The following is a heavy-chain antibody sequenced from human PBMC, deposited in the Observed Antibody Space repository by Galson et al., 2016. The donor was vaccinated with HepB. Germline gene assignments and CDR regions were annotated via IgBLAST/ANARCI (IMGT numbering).Heavy chain of an antibody. CDR1: GFTFRAYG. CDR2: IKQDGTEE. V-gene: IGHV3-7*01. CDR3: TREANDAFDI. Sequence: SLRLSCAASGFTFRAYGMAWVRHTPSKGLEWMANIKQDGTEEYYVDSVKGRFTISRDNTKGTVYLHMNSLRDEDTAVYYCTREANDAFDIWGQGTMVTVSS. J-gene: IGHJ3*02.